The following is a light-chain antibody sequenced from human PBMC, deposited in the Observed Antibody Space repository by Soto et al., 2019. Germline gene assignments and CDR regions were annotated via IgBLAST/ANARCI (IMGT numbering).Light chain of an antibody. V-gene: IGKV3-15*01. Sequence: EIVMTQSPATLSVPPGERATLSCRASQSFSSSLAWYQQKPGQAPRLLIYGASTRATGVPDRFSGSGSGTEFTLTISNLQSEDFAVYYCQQYNTWPRTFGQGTKVDIK. CDR2: GAS. CDR1: QSFSSS. CDR3: QQYNTWPRT. J-gene: IGKJ1*01.